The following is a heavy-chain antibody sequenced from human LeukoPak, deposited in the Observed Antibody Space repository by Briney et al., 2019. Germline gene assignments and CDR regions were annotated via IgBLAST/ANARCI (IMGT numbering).Heavy chain of an antibody. D-gene: IGHD2-2*01. J-gene: IGHJ4*02. CDR3: ARQLGYCSSTSCYADKVDY. CDR1: GGSISSSSYH. CDR2: IYYSGST. V-gene: IGHV4-39*01. Sequence: SETLSLTCTVSGGSISSSSYHWGWIRQPPGEGLEWIGSIYYSGSTYYNPSLKSRVTISVDTSKNQFSLKLSSVTAADTAVYYCARQLGYCSSTSCYADKVDYWGQGTLVTVSS.